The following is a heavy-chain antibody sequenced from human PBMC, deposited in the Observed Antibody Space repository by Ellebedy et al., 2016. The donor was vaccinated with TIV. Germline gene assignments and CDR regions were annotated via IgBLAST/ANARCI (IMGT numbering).Heavy chain of an antibody. J-gene: IGHJ4*02. CDR3: ARARSSGWLHTPDY. Sequence: AASVKVPCKASGYTFSNYFVHWVRQAPGQGLEWMGIINPSTGSTTYAQKLQGRLTMTRDTSTSTVYMELSSLRSEDTAVYYCARARSSGWLHTPDYWGQGLLVTVSS. CDR1: GYTFSNYF. V-gene: IGHV1-46*04. D-gene: IGHD6-19*01. CDR2: INPSTGST.